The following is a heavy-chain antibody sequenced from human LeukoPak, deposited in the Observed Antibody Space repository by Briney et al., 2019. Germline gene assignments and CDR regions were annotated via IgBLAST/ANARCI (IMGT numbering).Heavy chain of an antibody. CDR2: IYPGDSDT. D-gene: IGHD2-2*01. CDR1: GYSFTSYW. Sequence: GESLKISCKGSGYSFTSYWIGWVRQMPGKGLEWMGIIYPGDSDTRYSPSFQGQVTISADKSIGTAYLQWSSLEASDTAMYYCARRYCSSTSCSYFDYWGQGTLVTVSS. V-gene: IGHV5-51*01. J-gene: IGHJ4*02. CDR3: ARRYCSSTSCSYFDY.